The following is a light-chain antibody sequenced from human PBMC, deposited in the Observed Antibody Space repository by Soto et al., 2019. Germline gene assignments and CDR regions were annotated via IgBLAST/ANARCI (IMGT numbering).Light chain of an antibody. V-gene: IGLV2-14*01. Sequence: QSALTQPASVSGSPGQSITISCTGPSSDVGGSNYVSWYQQLPGKAPKLMIYDVSDRPSGVSNRFSGSKSGNTASLTISGLQAEDEADYYCSSYTSSSLYVFGTGTKLTVL. CDR3: SSYTSSSLYV. CDR1: SSDVGGSNY. CDR2: DVS. J-gene: IGLJ1*01.